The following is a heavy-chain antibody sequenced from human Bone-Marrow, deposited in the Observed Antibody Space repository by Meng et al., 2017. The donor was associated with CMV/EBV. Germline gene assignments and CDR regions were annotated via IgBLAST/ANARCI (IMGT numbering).Heavy chain of an antibody. V-gene: IGHV4-39*07. D-gene: IGHD2-2*01. CDR1: GGSISNTGYY. CDR2: IYYSGST. Sequence: SETLSLTCTVPGGSISNTGYYWGWIRQPPGKGLEWIGSIYYSGSTYYNPSLKSRVTISVDTSKNQFSLKLSSVTAADTAVYYCARGDCSSTSCYPYYGMDVWGQETTVTGSS. J-gene: IGHJ6*02. CDR3: ARGDCSSTSCYPYYGMDV.